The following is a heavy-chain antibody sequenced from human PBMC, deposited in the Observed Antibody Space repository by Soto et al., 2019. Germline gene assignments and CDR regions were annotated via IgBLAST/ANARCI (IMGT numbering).Heavy chain of an antibody. D-gene: IGHD6-19*01. J-gene: IGHJ4*02. CDR2: IYYSGST. CDR3: ARAHRGWWHDY. V-gene: IGHV4-39*07. Sequence: SETLSHTCTFSGGSIISSSYYWGWIRQPPGKGLEWIGSIYYSGSTYYNPSLKSRVTISVDTSKNQFSLKLSSVTAADTAVYYCARAHRGWWHDYWGQGTLVTVS. CDR1: GGSIISSSYY.